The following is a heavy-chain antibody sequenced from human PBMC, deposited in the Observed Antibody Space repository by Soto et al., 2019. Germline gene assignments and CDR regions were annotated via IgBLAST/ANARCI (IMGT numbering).Heavy chain of an antibody. Sequence: PSETLSLTCTFSVGSISSSIYYCGWIRQPPGKGLEWIGSIFYSGSTYYNPSLKSRVTISVDTSKNQFSLKLSSVTATDTAVFYCARTFDGMEVLGRGTAVIVSS. J-gene: IGHJ6*01. CDR1: VGSISSSIYY. CDR2: IFYSGST. CDR3: ARTFDGMEV. V-gene: IGHV4-39*01.